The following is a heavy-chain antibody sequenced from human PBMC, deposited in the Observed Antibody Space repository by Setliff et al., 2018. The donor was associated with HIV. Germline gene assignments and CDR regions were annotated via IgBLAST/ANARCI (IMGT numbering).Heavy chain of an antibody. CDR2: IIPMFSTV. CDR1: GGTFSTHV. V-gene: IGHV1-69*05. CDR3: ATDDHCSGGSCFLTMDY. D-gene: IGHD2-15*01. J-gene: IGHJ4*02. Sequence: QVSCKASGGTFSTHVISWVRQAPGQGLEWIGGIIPMFSTVNYAKKYQGRVTITTDESTTTAYMELTSLRSEDTAVYYCATDDHCSGGSCFLTMDYWGLGTLVTVSS.